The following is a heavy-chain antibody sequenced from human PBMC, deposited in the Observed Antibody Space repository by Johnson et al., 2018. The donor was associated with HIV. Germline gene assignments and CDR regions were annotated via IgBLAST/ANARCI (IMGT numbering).Heavy chain of an antibody. Sequence: QVQLVESGGGLVQPGRSLRLSCAASGFPFRDSAMHWVRQAPGRGMEWLAVIIFDGVSKHHAESVRGRFTISRDNSKATLYLQMNSLRAEDTALYYCARDVASSSWSEAAFDIWGQGTMVTVSS. J-gene: IGHJ3*02. V-gene: IGHV3-30-3*01. D-gene: IGHD6-13*01. CDR2: IIFDGVSK. CDR3: ARDVASSSWSEAAFDI. CDR1: GFPFRDSA.